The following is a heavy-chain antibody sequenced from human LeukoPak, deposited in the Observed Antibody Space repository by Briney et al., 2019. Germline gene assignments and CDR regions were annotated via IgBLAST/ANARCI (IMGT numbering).Heavy chain of an antibody. V-gene: IGHV3-73*01. J-gene: IGHJ6*02. CDR2: IRSKANSYAT. Sequence: GGSLRLSCAASGFTFSGSAMHWVRQASGKGLEWVGRIRSKANSYATAYAASVKGRFTISRDDSKNTAYLQMNSLKTEDTAVYYCTPGYSSGLEGYYGMDVWGQGTTVTVSS. CDR3: TPGYSSGLEGYYGMDV. CDR1: GFTFSGSA. D-gene: IGHD6-19*01.